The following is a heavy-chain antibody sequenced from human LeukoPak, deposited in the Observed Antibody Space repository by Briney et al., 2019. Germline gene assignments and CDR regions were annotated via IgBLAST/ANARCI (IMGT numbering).Heavy chain of an antibody. V-gene: IGHV4-34*01. Sequence: PETLSLTCAVYGGSFSGYYWSWIRQPPGKGLEWIGEINHSGSTNYNPSLKSRVTISVDTSKNQFSLKLSSVTAADTAVYYCARGPDYDILADYFDYWGQGTLVTVSS. CDR1: GGSFSGYY. CDR3: ARGPDYDILADYFDY. J-gene: IGHJ4*02. CDR2: INHSGST. D-gene: IGHD3-9*01.